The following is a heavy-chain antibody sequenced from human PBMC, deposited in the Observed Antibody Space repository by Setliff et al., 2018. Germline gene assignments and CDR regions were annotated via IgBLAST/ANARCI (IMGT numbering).Heavy chain of an antibody. Sequence: PSETLSLTCTVSGGYIRSFHWSWIRQSPGKGLEWIGYIYYSGTTNYNPSLKSRVTISVDTSKKQFSLKLNSVTATDTAVYYCARLNGYGDPRPYYYYMDVWGKGTTVTVSS. CDR3: ARLNGYGDPRPYYYYMDV. D-gene: IGHD4-17*01. J-gene: IGHJ6*03. CDR2: IYYSGTT. V-gene: IGHV4-59*01. CDR1: GGYIRSFH.